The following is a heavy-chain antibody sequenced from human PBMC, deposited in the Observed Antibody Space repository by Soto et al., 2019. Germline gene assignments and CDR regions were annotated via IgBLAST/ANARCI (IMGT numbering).Heavy chain of an antibody. CDR3: ARPHSNYDLWSTHPMDV. D-gene: IGHD3-3*01. CDR2: ISGSGGRV. CDR1: GFSFGTYV. Sequence: EVQLLESGGGMVEPRGSLKLSCAASGFSFGTYVMNWVRQAPGKGLEWVSGISGSGGRVYSADSVKGRFTISRDNSRNTLYLQMNSLRAEDTAIYYCARPHSNYDLWSTHPMDVWGQGTTVTVYS. V-gene: IGHV3-23*01. J-gene: IGHJ6*02.